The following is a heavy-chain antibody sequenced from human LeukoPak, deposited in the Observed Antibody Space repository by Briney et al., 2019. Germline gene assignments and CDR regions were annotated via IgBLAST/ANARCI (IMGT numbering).Heavy chain of an antibody. V-gene: IGHV3-7*01. J-gene: IGHJ4*02. CDR2: IKQDGSEK. CDR3: ARTFYGDYYFDY. CDR1: GFTFSSYA. D-gene: IGHD4-17*01. Sequence: PGGSLRLSCAASGFTFSSYAMSWVRQAPGTGLEWVANIKQDGSEKYYVDSVKGRFTLSRDNAKNSLYLQMKSLRAEDTAVYYCARTFYGDYYFDYWGQGTLVTVSS.